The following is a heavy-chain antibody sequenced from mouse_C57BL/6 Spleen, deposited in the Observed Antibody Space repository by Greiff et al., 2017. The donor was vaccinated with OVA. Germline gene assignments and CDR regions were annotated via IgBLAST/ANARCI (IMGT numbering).Heavy chain of an antibody. CDR2: ISSGSSTI. D-gene: IGHD1-1*01. CDR1: GFTFSDYG. CDR3: ARPVTTVVAPYFDV. J-gene: IGHJ1*03. V-gene: IGHV5-17*01. Sequence: DVMLVESGGGLVKPGGSLKLSCAASGFTFSDYGMHWVRQAPEKGLEWVAYISSGSSTIYYADTVKGRFTISRDNAKNTLFLQMTSLRSEDTAMYYCARPVTTVVAPYFDVWGTGTTVTVSS.